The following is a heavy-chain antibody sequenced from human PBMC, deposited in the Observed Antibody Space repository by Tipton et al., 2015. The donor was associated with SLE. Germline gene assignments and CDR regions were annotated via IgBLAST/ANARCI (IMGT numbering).Heavy chain of an antibody. V-gene: IGHV1-2*05. Sequence: QSGPEVKKAGDSVRVSCKASGYTFSGHYIHWVRQAPGQGLEWMGRVNPYSGVTDYRQNFQGRVTLTTDTSVSTAYMELRRLTSDDTGLYFCAGLSRLSLPGSVDFWGQGTLVAVSS. CDR2: VNPYSGVT. CDR1: GYTFSGHY. CDR3: AGLSRLSLPGSVDF. D-gene: IGHD7-27*01. J-gene: IGHJ4*02.